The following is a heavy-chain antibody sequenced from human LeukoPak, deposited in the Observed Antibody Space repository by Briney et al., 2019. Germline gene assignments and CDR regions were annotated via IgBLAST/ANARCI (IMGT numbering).Heavy chain of an antibody. CDR1: GFTFSGSA. CDR2: INEDGSQK. J-gene: IGHJ4*02. CDR3: ASGGHIDY. Sequence: GGSLRLSCAASGFTFSGSAMHWVRQASGKGLEWVANINEDGSQKNYVDSVKGRFTISRDNAKNSLYLQLNSLRAEDTAVYYCASGGHIDYCGQGSLVTVSS. D-gene: IGHD3-16*01. V-gene: IGHV3-7*05.